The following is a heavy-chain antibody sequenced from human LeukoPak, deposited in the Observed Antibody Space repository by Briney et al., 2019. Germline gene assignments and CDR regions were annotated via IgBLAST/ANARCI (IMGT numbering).Heavy chain of an antibody. Sequence: SETLSLTCTVSGGSISSYYWSWIRQPPGKGLERIGYIYYSGSTNYNPSLKSRVTISVDTSKNQFSLKLSSVTAEDTAVYYCARDIGYYYDSSGYYPRGGIAGLDYWGQGTLVTVSS. J-gene: IGHJ4*02. CDR2: IYYSGST. V-gene: IGHV4-59*01. D-gene: IGHD3-22*01. CDR3: ARDIGYYYDSSGYYPRGGIAGLDY. CDR1: GGSISSYY.